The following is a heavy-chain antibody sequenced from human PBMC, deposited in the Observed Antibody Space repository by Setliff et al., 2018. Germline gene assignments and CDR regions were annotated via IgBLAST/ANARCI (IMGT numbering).Heavy chain of an antibody. J-gene: IGHJ4*02. CDR1: GFTFSSYA. CDR2: ISNSGDNT. V-gene: IGHV3-23*01. D-gene: IGHD2-21*01. CDR3: AKTPAGAYCSGNCYFDY. Sequence: GGSLRLSCAASGFTFSSYAMRWVRQTPGKGLEWVSGISNSGDNTYYADSVKGRFTISRDNSKNTLYLQMNSLRAEDTAIYYCAKTPAGAYCSGNCYFDYWGQGTLVTVSS.